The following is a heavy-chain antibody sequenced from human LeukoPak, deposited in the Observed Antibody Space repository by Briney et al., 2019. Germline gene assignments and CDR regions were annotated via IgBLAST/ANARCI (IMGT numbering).Heavy chain of an antibody. CDR1: GGTFSSYA. D-gene: IGHD3-10*01. J-gene: IGHJ4*02. Sequence: SVKVSCKASGGTFSSYAISWVRQAPGQGLEWMGRIIPILGIANYAQKFQGRVTITADKSTSTAYMGLSSLRSEDTAVYYCAEMAGYYYGSGENRDYWGQGTLVTVSS. CDR2: IIPILGIA. V-gene: IGHV1-69*04. CDR3: AEMAGYYYGSGENRDY.